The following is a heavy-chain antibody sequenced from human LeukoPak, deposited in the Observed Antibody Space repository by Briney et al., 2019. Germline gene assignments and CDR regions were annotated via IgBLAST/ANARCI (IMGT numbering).Heavy chain of an antibody. D-gene: IGHD1-14*01. Sequence: SETLSLTCSVSGYSISSGYYWGWIRQPPGKGLEWIGCIHHSGTTHYTPSLKSRVTISVDTSKNQFSLKLSSVTAADTAVFYCARDFTDTTGPTYWGQGALVTVSS. J-gene: IGHJ4*02. CDR3: ARDFTDTTGPTY. V-gene: IGHV4-38-2*02. CDR2: IHHSGTT. CDR1: GYSISSGYY.